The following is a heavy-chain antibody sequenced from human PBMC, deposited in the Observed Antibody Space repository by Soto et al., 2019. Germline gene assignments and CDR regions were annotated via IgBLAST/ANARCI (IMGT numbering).Heavy chain of an antibody. CDR3: ARRYCSGGSCYHIDY. Sequence: SVKVSCKASGGTFSSYTISWVRQAPGQGLEWMGRIISILGIANYAQKFQGRVTITADKSTSTAYMELSSLRSEDTAVYYCARRYCSGGSCYHIDYWGQETLVTVSS. V-gene: IGHV1-69*02. D-gene: IGHD2-15*01. J-gene: IGHJ4*02. CDR1: GGTFSSYT. CDR2: IISILGIA.